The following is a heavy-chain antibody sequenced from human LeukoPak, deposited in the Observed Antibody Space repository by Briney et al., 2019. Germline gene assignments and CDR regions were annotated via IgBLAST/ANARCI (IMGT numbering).Heavy chain of an antibody. J-gene: IGHJ2*01. Sequence: GGSLRLSCATSGFPFSAYDMHWVRQAPGKGLEWVSAFGSAGDTYYPGAVKGRFTISRDYAENSLFLQMNNLIAGDTAVYFCVRGALPGDNWYFDLWGRGTLVTVSS. V-gene: IGHV3-13*01. CDR1: GFPFSAYD. CDR3: VRGALPGDNWYFDL. CDR2: FGSAGDT.